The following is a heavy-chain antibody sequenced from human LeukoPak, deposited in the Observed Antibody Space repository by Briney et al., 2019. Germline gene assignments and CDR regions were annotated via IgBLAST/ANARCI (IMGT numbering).Heavy chain of an antibody. CDR2: LYTGGST. J-gene: IGHJ6*02. D-gene: IGHD1-20*01. CDR1: GFTVSSNY. CDR3: ARGVTGTTGVSNYGMDV. Sequence: GGSLRLSCAASGFTVSSNYMSWVRQAPGKGLEWVSILYTGGSTYYADSVKGRFTISRHNSKNTLYLQMNSLRAEDSAVYYCARGVTGTTGVSNYGMDVWGQGTTVTASS. V-gene: IGHV3-53*04.